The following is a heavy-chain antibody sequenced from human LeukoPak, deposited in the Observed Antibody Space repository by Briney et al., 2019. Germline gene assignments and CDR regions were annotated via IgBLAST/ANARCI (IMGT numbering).Heavy chain of an antibody. J-gene: IGHJ6*03. CDR2: INAGNGNT. D-gene: IGHD6-6*01. V-gene: IGHV1-3*01. CDR3: ARDLYSSSYYYYYYMDV. CDR1: GYTFTSYA. Sequence: GASVKVSCKASGYTFTSYAMHWVRQAPGQRLEWMGWINAGNGNTKYSQKFQGRVTITRDTSASTAYMELSSLRSEDTAVYYCARDLYSSSYYYYYYMDVWGKGTTVTVSS.